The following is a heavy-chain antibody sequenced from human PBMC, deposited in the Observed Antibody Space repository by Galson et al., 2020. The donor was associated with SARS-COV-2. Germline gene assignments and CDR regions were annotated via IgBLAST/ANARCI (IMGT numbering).Heavy chain of an antibody. D-gene: IGHD3-16*02. CDR3: ARAIMIKFGGVIDHFDY. V-gene: IGHV4-31*03. Sequence: SETLSLTCTVSGGSISSGGYYWSWIRQHPGKGLEWIGYIYYSGSTYYNPSLKSRVTISVDTSKNQFSLKLSSVTAADTAVYYCARAIMIKFGGVIDHFDYWGQGTLVTVSS. J-gene: IGHJ4*02. CDR2: IYYSGST. CDR1: GGSISSGGYY.